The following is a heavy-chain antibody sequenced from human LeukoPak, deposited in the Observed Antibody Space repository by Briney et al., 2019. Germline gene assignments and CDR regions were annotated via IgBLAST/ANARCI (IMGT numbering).Heavy chain of an antibody. CDR3: ARDEAGSGYIDY. J-gene: IGHJ4*01. Sequence: SETLSLTCTVSGGSISSYYWSWIRQPPGKGLEWIGRIYTSGTTNYNSSLKSRITMSLDTSKNQLSLKLSSVTAADTAVYYCARDEAGSGYIDYWGQGTLVTVSS. CDR1: GGSISSYY. D-gene: IGHD3-22*01. CDR2: IYTSGTT. V-gene: IGHV4-4*07.